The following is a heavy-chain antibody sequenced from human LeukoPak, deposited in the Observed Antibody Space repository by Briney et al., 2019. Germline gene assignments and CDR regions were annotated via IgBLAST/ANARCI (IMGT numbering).Heavy chain of an antibody. Sequence: PSETLSLTCSVSGGSISNYYWSWIRQSPGKGLEWIGYIYYSGTTNYNPSLKSRVTISVDTSKNQFSLKLSSVTAADTAVYYCARAVGGIYLHAFDIWGQGTMVTVSS. J-gene: IGHJ3*02. V-gene: IGHV4-59*01. CDR1: GGSISNYY. CDR2: IYYSGTT. CDR3: ARAVGGIYLHAFDI. D-gene: IGHD1-26*01.